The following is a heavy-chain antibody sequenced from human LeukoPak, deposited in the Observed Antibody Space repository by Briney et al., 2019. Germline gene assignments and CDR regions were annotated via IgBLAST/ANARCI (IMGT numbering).Heavy chain of an antibody. CDR1: GGSISSYY. V-gene: IGHV4-59*01. D-gene: IGHD3-10*01. J-gene: IGHJ4*02. CDR3: ARVEVWFGELSPYYFDY. CDR2: IYYSGST. Sequence: SSETLSLTCTVSGGSISSYYWSWIRQPPGKGLEWIGYIYYSGSTNYNPSLKSRVTISVDTSKNQFSLKLSSVTAADTAMYYCARVEVWFGELSPYYFDYWGQGTLVTVSS.